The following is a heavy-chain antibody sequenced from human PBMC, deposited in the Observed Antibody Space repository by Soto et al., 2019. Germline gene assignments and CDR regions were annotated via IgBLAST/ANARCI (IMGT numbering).Heavy chain of an antibody. CDR1: GGSISSYY. V-gene: IGHV4-59*08. CDR2: IYYSGST. Sequence: QVQLQESGPGLVKPSETLSLTCTVSGGSISSYYWSWIRQPPGKGLEWIGYIYYSGSTNYNPSLKSRVTISVDTSKNQFSLKLSSVTAADTAVYYCARHSSDDYGDPQYFDLWRRGTLVTVSS. D-gene: IGHD4-17*01. J-gene: IGHJ2*01. CDR3: ARHSSDDYGDPQYFDL.